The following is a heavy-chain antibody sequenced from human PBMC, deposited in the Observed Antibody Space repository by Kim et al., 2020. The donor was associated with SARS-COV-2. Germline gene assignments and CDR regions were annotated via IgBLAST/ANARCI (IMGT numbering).Heavy chain of an antibody. CDR3: MKGGWGWIWDH. Sequence: GGSLRLSCTTSGFTFTGYAMSWVRQAPGKGLEWVSSFDGSDGTTYYVDSVKGRFTISRDNSKNTPYLQMNSLRADDTAVYYCMKGGWGWIWDHWGQGTRVTVSS. CDR1: GFTFTGYA. CDR2: FDGSDGTT. J-gene: IGHJ4*02. D-gene: IGHD2-2*03. V-gene: IGHV3-23*01.